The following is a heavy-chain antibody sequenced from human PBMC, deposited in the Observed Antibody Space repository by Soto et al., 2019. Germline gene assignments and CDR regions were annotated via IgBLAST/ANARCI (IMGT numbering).Heavy chain of an antibody. V-gene: IGHV4-34*01. CDR2: INPSGTT. D-gene: IGHD1-26*01. Sequence: QVQLQQWGAGLLKPSETLFLTCAVYGGSFSGYYWSWIRQPPGKGLEWIWEINPSGTTNYTPSPKRSGTLAGGPPKNQFFPKMTSVTAADSGVYYCARGRDRGAAIWGPGNLVTVSS. CDR3: ARGRDRGAAI. J-gene: IGHJ4*02. CDR1: GGSFSGYY.